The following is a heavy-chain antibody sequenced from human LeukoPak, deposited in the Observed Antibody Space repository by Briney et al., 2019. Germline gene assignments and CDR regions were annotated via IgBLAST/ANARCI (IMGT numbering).Heavy chain of an antibody. D-gene: IGHD5-12*01. Sequence: GGSLRLSCAASGFTFNNYAMSWVRQAPGKGLEWVSTISGSGGSTYSADSVKGRFTISRDKSKNTLYLQMNSLRVEDTAVYYCAKDGYSGYDVFDCWGQGTLVTVSS. CDR1: GFTFNNYA. CDR3: AKDGYSGYDVFDC. V-gene: IGHV3-23*01. J-gene: IGHJ4*02. CDR2: ISGSGGST.